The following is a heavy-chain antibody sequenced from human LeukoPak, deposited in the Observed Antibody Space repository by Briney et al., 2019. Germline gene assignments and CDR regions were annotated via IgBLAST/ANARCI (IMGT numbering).Heavy chain of an antibody. V-gene: IGHV1-2*02. J-gene: IGHJ4*02. CDR1: GYTFTGYY. CDR3: AKTYCYGSGSSTQIDY. CDR2: INPNSGGT. D-gene: IGHD3-10*01. Sequence: ASVKVSCKASGYTFTGYYMHWVRQAPGQGLEWMGWINPNSGGTNYAQKFQGRVTMTRDTSISTAYMELSRLRSDDTAVYYCAKTYCYGSGSSTQIDYWGQGTLVTVSS.